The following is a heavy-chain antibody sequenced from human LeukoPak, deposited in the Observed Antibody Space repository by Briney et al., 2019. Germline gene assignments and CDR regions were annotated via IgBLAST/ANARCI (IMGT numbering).Heavy chain of an antibody. CDR3: AREGSWRYSYGSFDY. J-gene: IGHJ4*02. Sequence: GGSLRLSCAASGFTFGTYWMNWVRQAPGKGLEWVASIKQDGSEKYYVDSVKGRFTISRDNAKNSLYLQMNSLRAEDTAVYYCAREGSWRYSYGSFDYWGQGTLVTVSS. CDR2: IKQDGSEK. D-gene: IGHD5-18*01. V-gene: IGHV3-7*03. CDR1: GFTFGTYW.